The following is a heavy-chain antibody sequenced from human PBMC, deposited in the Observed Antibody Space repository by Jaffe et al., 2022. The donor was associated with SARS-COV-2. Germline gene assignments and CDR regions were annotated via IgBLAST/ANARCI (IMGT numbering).Heavy chain of an antibody. CDR2: ISSSSSTI. D-gene: IGHD6-19*01. V-gene: IGHV3-48*02. J-gene: IGHJ4*02. Sequence: EVQLVESGGGLVQPGGSLRLSCAASGFTFSSYSMNWVRQAPGKGLEWVSYISSSSSTIYYADSVKGRFTISRDNAKNSLYLQMNSLRDEDTAVYYCARGAVAGTKRAPDYWGQGTLVTVSS. CDR3: ARGAVAGTKRAPDY. CDR1: GFTFSSYS.